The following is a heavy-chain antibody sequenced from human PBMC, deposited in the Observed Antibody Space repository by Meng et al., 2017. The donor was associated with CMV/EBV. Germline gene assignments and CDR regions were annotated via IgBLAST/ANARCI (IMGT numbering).Heavy chain of an antibody. CDR2: IIPIFGTA. CDR1: GGTFSSYA. D-gene: IGHD4-23*01. CDR3: ARAGDYGGRGYFDY. Sequence: QSGAAVKKPGPSVEASCNTAGGTFSSYAISWVRQAPGQGLEWMGGIIPIFGTANYGQKFQGRVTITADESTGTAYMELSSLRSEDTAVYYCARAGDYGGRGYFDYWGQGTLVTVSS. V-gene: IGHV1-69*01. J-gene: IGHJ4*02.